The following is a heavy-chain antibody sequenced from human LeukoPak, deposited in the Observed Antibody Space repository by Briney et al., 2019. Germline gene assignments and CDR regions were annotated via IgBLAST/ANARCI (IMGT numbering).Heavy chain of an antibody. V-gene: IGHV4-39*07. Sequence: PSETLSLTCNVSGGSISSNNYYWGWIRQSPGKGLEWIGSVFYSGSTYYNPSLKSRVTISVDMSKNQFSLKVNSVTAADTAVYYCARGWRYNWFDPWGQGTLVTVSS. CDR2: VFYSGST. D-gene: IGHD2-15*01. CDR3: ARGWRYNWFDP. CDR1: GGSISSNNYY. J-gene: IGHJ5*02.